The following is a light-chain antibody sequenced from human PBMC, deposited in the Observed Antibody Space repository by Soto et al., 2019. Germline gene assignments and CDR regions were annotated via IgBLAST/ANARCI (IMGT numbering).Light chain of an antibody. CDR3: QVWDSSSDHPAYV. J-gene: IGLJ1*01. V-gene: IGLV3-21*02. Sequence: SYELTQPPSVSVAPGQTARITCGGNNIGITSGHWYQQKPGQAPVLVVYDDSDRPSGIPERFSGSNSGNTATLTISRVEAGDEADYYCQVWDSSSDHPAYVFGTGTKLTVL. CDR1: NIGITS. CDR2: DDS.